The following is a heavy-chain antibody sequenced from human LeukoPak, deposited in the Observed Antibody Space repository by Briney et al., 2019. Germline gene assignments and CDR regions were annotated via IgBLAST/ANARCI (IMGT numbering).Heavy chain of an antibody. D-gene: IGHD5-12*01. Sequence: GGSLRLSCAASGFTFSSYAVSWVRQAPGKGLECVSIIRGSGGPTYYADSVKGRFTISRDNSENTLFLQMNSLRAEDTALYYCSKNGLVATTYYFDSWGQGTLVTVSS. V-gene: IGHV3-23*01. CDR3: SKNGLVATTYYFDS. CDR1: GFTFSSYA. CDR2: IRGSGGPT. J-gene: IGHJ4*02.